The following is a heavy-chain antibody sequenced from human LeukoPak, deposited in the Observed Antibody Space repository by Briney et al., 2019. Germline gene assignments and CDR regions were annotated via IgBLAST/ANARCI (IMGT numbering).Heavy chain of an antibody. CDR1: GFTFTNYW. CDR2: IDIDGTGT. CDR3: GTVFDH. Sequence: GGSLRLSCAASGFTFTNYWMHWVRQAPGRGLVWVSRIDIDGTGTSYADSVKGRFTISRDNAKNTVSLQMNSLKAEDTAVYYCGTVFDHWGPGILVTVSS. V-gene: IGHV3-74*01. J-gene: IGHJ4*02.